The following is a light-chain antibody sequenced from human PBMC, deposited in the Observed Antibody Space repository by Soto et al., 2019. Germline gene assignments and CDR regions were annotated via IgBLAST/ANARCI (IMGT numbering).Light chain of an antibody. CDR2: GAS. Sequence: EIGVTHSSATLSVFPGERAPLSCRGSQSVSSNLAWYQQKPGQGPRLLIYGASSRATGTTVRFSGSGSGTDFTLTISSLQFEDFAVYYCQQYNSWPWTFGQGTKVDI. CDR3: QQYNSWPWT. CDR1: QSVSSN. V-gene: IGKV3D-15*01. J-gene: IGKJ1*01.